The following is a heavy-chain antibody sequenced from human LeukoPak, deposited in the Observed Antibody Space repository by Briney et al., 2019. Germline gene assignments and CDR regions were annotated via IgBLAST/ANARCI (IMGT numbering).Heavy chain of an antibody. V-gene: IGHV1-2*02. CDR2: INPNSGGT. CDR1: GYTFTTYY. J-gene: IGHJ6*03. D-gene: IGHD6-13*01. Sequence: GASVKVSCKASGYTFTTYYMHWVRQAPGQGLEWMGWINPNSGGTNYAQKFQGRVTMTRDTSISTAYMGLSRLRSDDTAVYYCARVRNAAAAGPIYYYYYYMDVWGKGTTVTISS. CDR3: ARVRNAAAAGPIYYYYYYMDV.